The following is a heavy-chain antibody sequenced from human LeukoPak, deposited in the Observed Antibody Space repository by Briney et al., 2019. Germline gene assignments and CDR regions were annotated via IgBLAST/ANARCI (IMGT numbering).Heavy chain of an antibody. CDR1: GGSTSSSTFY. CDR2: IYSSGTT. V-gene: IGHV4-39*07. CDR3: ARDTSGWRMYNWFDP. Sequence: SETLSLTCTVSGGSTSSSTFYWGWIRQPPGKGLEWIGNIYSSGTTYYNPSLKSRVTISIDTSKNQFSLKLSSVTAADTAVYYCARDTSGWRMYNWFDPWGQGTLVTVSS. D-gene: IGHD6-19*01. J-gene: IGHJ5*02.